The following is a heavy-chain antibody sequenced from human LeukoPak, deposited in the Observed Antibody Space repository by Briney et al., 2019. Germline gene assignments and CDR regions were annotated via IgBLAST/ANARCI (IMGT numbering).Heavy chain of an antibody. CDR2: IYSGGNT. Sequence: SGGSPRLSCTVSGFTVSSNSWSWVRQAPGKGLEWVSFIYSGGNTHYSDSVKGRFTISRDNSKNTLYLRMNSLRAEDTAIYYCARRAGEYSHPYDYWGQGTLVTVSS. CDR3: ARRAGEYSHPYDY. D-gene: IGHD2-15*01. CDR1: GFTVSSNS. V-gene: IGHV3-53*01. J-gene: IGHJ4*02.